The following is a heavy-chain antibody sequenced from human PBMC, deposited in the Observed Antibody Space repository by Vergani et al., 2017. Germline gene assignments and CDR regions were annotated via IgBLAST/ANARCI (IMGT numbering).Heavy chain of an antibody. Sequence: QLQLQESGPGLVKPSETLSLTCTVSGGSISSYYWSWIRQPPGKGLEWIGYIYYSGSTNYNPSLKSRVTISVDTSKNQFSLKLSSVTAADTAVYYCARDRYSSSPVYWGYYGMDVWGQGTTVTVSS. CDR1: GGSISSYY. D-gene: IGHD6-6*01. V-gene: IGHV4-59*01. CDR2: IYYSGST. J-gene: IGHJ6*02. CDR3: ARDRYSSSPVYWGYYGMDV.